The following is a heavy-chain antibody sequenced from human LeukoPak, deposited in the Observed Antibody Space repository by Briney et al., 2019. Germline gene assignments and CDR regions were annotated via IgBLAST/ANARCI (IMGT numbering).Heavy chain of an antibody. Sequence: GGSLRLSCAASGFTFSNFWMHWVRQAPGKGLVWVALIYGDGSFTRYADSVKGRFTISRDNSKNTLFLQMNSLRAEDTAVYYCAKDGGLWVSAHWGDSWGRGTLVTVSS. V-gene: IGHV3-74*01. CDR2: IYGDGSFT. J-gene: IGHJ4*02. CDR1: GFTFSNFW. D-gene: IGHD7-27*01. CDR3: AKDGGLWVSAHWGDS.